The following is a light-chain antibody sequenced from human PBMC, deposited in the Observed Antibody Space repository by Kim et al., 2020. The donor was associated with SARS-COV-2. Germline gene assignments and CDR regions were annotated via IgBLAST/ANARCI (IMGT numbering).Light chain of an antibody. CDR3: QSYDSSNVV. CDR1: TGNIASNY. Sequence: GKTVTISCTRSTGNIASNYVQWYRQRPGSAPTTVIYEDNQRPSGVPDRFSGSIDSSSNSASLTISGLKTEDEADYYCQSYDSSNVVFGGGTQLTVL. J-gene: IGLJ2*01. V-gene: IGLV6-57*03. CDR2: EDN.